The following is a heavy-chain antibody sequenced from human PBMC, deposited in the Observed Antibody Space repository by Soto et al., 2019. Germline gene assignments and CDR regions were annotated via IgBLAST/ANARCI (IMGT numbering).Heavy chain of an antibody. J-gene: IGHJ4*02. CDR1: GGIFSSYA. CDR3: ARIGAVGAPPGADL. Sequence: QVQLLQGGAEVKKPWSSVKVSCKASGGIFSSYAISWLRQAPGQGLEWMGAVIPILGQAYYAQNFKDTVTITADESTRTAYLDLISVRSDDTAVYFCARIGAVGAPPGADLWGQGTLVTVSS. CDR2: VIPILGQA. D-gene: IGHD1-26*01. V-gene: IGHV1-69*01.